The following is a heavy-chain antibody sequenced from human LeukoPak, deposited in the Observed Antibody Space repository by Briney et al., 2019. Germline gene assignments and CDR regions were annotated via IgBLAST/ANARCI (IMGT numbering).Heavy chain of an antibody. CDR3: ARERGYSSSYYYYYMDV. CDR2: ISSSSSYI. Sequence: PGGSLRLSCAASGFTLSSYSMNWVRQAPGKGLEWVSSISSSSSYIYYADSVKGRFTISRDNAKNSLYLQMNSLRAEDTAVYYCARERGYSSSYYYYYMDVWGKGTTVTVSS. D-gene: IGHD6-13*01. CDR1: GFTLSSYS. V-gene: IGHV3-21*01. J-gene: IGHJ6*03.